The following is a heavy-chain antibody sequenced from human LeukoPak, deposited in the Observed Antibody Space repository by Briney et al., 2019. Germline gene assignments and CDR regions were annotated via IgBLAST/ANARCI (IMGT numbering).Heavy chain of an antibody. CDR1: GFTFSSYW. Sequence: GGSLRLSCAASGFTFSSYWMSWVRQAPGKGLEWASSISSSSSYIYYADSVKGRFTISRDNAKNSLYLQMNSLRAEDTAVYYCARGPGRAATSTVNYYYYYGMDVWGQGTTVTVSS. CDR3: ARGPGRAATSTVNYYYYYGMDV. J-gene: IGHJ6*02. V-gene: IGHV3-21*01. D-gene: IGHD2-15*01. CDR2: ISSSSSYI.